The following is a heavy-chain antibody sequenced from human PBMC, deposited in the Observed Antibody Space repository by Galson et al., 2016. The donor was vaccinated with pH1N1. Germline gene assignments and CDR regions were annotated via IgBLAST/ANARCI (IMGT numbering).Heavy chain of an antibody. Sequence: SVKVSCKASGDTFNGHTINWVRQAPGQGLQWMGRIIPVISLPTYAQTFQGRVTISADKSTTTVHMHLSSLRSEDTAVYYCASDGEGYYMDLWGKGTTVTVSS. V-gene: IGHV1-69*02. J-gene: IGHJ6*03. CDR3: ASDGEGYYMDL. CDR1: GDTFNGHT. CDR2: IIPVISLP. D-gene: IGHD7-27*01.